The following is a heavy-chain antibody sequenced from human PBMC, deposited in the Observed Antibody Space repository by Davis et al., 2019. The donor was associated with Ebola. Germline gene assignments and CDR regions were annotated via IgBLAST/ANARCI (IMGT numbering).Heavy chain of an antibody. CDR2: TYYNSKWYN. CDR3: ARGWFRGSMDV. V-gene: IGHV6-1*01. D-gene: IGHD3-10*01. CDR1: GDSVSGNSGA. J-gene: IGHJ6*04. Sequence: PSETLSLTCAISGDSVSGNSGAWNWIRQSPSRGLEWLGRTYYNSKWYNDYALSVKSRIAVNPDTSRNQFSLQLNSMTPEDTGLYYCARGWFRGSMDVWGEGTTVTVSS.